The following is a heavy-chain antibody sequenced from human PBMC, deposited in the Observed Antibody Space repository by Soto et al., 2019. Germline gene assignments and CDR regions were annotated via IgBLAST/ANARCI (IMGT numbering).Heavy chain of an antibody. CDR1: GFPFSSHA. J-gene: IGHJ3*02. Sequence: PGGSQRLSCKVSGFPFSSHAMTWIRQAPGKGPEWVSTITADGGTYYADSVKGRFAMSRDTSESTLYLQMNSLGAEDTAAYYCAPHVSCSGGSCQYDAFAIRGQGTMVTVS. V-gene: IGHV3-23*01. D-gene: IGHD2-15*01. CDR2: ITADGGT. CDR3: APHVSCSGGSCQYDAFAI.